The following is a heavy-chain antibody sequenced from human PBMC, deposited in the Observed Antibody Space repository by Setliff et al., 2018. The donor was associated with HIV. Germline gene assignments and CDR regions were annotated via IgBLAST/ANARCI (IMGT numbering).Heavy chain of an antibody. D-gene: IGHD3-22*01. CDR2: IYYSGTT. CDR3: ARGTYYYDTSGYWGYYFDY. CDR1: GDSISSAGHY. J-gene: IGHJ4*02. Sequence: SETLSLTCTVSGDSISSAGHYWSWIRQHPGKGLEWIGYIYYSGTTYYNPSLNSRLILSVDTSKNQFSVRLTSVTAADTAVYYCARGTYYYDTSGYWGYYFDYWGQGTLVTVSS. V-gene: IGHV4-31*03.